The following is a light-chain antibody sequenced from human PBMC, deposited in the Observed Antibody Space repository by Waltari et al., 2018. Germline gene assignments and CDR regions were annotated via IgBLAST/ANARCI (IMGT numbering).Light chain of an antibody. J-gene: IGLJ1*01. CDR2: EDN. Sequence: QSALTQPASVSGSPGQSIPISCTGTSSDVGSYKLVSWYQQQPGKAPKLMIYEDNKRPSGVSSRFSGSKSGNTASLTISGLQAEDEADYYCCSYAGSSTYVFGTGTKVTVL. V-gene: IGLV2-23*01. CDR1: SSDVGSYKL. CDR3: CSYAGSSTYV.